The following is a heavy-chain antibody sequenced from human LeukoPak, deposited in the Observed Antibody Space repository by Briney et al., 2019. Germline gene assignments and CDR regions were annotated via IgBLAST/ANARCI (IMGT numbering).Heavy chain of an antibody. D-gene: IGHD1-26*01. V-gene: IGHV1-69*13. CDR2: IIPIFGTA. CDR1: GYTFTSYG. J-gene: IGHJ4*02. Sequence: SVKVSCEASGYTFTSYGISWVRQAPGQGLEWMGGIIPIFGTANYAQKFQGRVTITADESTSTAYMELSSLRSEDTAVYYCARRGAATYDYWGQGTLVTVSS. CDR3: ARRGAATYDY.